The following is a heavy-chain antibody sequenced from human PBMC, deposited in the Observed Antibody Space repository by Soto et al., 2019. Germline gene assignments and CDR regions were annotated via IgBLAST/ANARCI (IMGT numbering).Heavy chain of an antibody. Sequence: SETLSLTCTVSGGSIISGDYYWIWIRQPPGKGLEWIGYIYYSGSTYYNPSLKSRVTISVDTSKNQFSLKLSSVTAADTAVYYCARGPTRPYYYDSSGYGAFDIWGQGTMVTVSS. J-gene: IGHJ3*02. CDR2: IYYSGST. CDR1: GGSIISGDYY. D-gene: IGHD3-22*01. CDR3: ARGPTRPYYYDSSGYGAFDI. V-gene: IGHV4-30-4*01.